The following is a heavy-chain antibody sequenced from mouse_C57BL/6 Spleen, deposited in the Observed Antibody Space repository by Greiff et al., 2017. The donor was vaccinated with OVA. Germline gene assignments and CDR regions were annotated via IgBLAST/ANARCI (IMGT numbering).Heavy chain of an antibody. CDR2: ILPGSGST. Sequence: VQLQQSGAELMKPGASVKLSCKATGYTFTGYWIEWVKQRPGHGLEWIGEILPGSGSTNYNEKFKGKVTFTADTSSNTAYMQLSSLTTEDSAIYYCARRAGYDYGSSYGDYFDYWGQGTTLTVSS. CDR3: ARRAGYDYGSSYGDYFDY. V-gene: IGHV1-9*01. D-gene: IGHD1-1*01. J-gene: IGHJ2*01. CDR1: GYTFTGYW.